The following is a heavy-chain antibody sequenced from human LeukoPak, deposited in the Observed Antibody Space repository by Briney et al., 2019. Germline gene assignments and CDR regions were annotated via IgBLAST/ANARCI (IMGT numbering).Heavy chain of an antibody. J-gene: IGHJ3*02. CDR2: IYRAGDT. V-gene: IGHV3-13*01. CDR1: GFTPSTYD. CDR3: AREMSGSNDALDI. D-gene: IGHD3-10*01. Sequence: PGRSLRLSCAASGFTPSTYDMHWVRQPTGEGLEWVSIIYRAGDTYYPGSVKGRFTISRDNAKNSLYLQMNSLRAEDTAVYYCAREMSGSNDALDIWGQGTMVTVSS.